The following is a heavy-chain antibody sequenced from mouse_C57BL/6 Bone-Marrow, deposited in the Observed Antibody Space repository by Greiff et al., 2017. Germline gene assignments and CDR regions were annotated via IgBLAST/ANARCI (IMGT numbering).Heavy chain of an antibody. V-gene: IGHV1-61*01. J-gene: IGHJ4*01. Sequence: QVQLQHPGAELVRPGSSVKLSCKASGYTFTSYWMDWVKQRPGQGLEWIGNIYPSDSETHYNQKFKDKATLTVAKSSSTAYMQLSSLTSEDSAVYYCARGITTVVPYYYAMDYWGQGTSVTVSS. CDR1: GYTFTSYW. CDR3: ARGITTVVPYYYAMDY. CDR2: IYPSDSET. D-gene: IGHD1-1*01.